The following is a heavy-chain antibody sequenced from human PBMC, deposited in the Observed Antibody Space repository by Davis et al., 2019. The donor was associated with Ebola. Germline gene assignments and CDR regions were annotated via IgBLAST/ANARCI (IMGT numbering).Heavy chain of an antibody. Sequence: GESLKISCAASGFTFSSYAMSWVRQAPGKGLVWVSRINSDGSSTSYADSVKGRFTISRDNAKNTLYLQMNSLRAEDTAVYYCARGRLVRGVIIGAFDIWGQGTMVTVSS. CDR1: GFTFSSYA. CDR2: INSDGSST. CDR3: ARGRLVRGVIIGAFDI. J-gene: IGHJ3*02. V-gene: IGHV3-74*01. D-gene: IGHD3-10*01.